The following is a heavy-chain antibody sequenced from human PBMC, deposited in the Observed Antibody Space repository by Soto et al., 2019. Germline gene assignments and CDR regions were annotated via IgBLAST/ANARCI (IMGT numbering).Heavy chain of an antibody. CDR3: ARDGYYYDSSGYQRVYYFDY. Sequence: NPSETLSLTCTVSGGSISSYYWSWIRQPPGKGLEWIGYIFYSGSTNYNPSLKSRVTISVDTSKNQFSLRLSSVTAADTAVYYCARDGYYYDSSGYQRVYYFDYWGQGTLVTVSS. J-gene: IGHJ4*02. CDR2: IFYSGST. D-gene: IGHD3-22*01. V-gene: IGHV4-59*01. CDR1: GGSISSYY.